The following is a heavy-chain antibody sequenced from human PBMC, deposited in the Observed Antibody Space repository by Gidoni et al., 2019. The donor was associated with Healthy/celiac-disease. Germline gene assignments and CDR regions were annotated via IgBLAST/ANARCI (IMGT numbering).Heavy chain of an antibody. J-gene: IGHJ6*02. V-gene: IGHV1-69*08. CDR2: IIPILGIA. D-gene: IGHD5-12*01. CDR1: GGTFSSYT. Sequence: QVQLVQSGAEVKKPGSSVKVSCTASGGTFSSYTISWVRQAPGQGLEWMGRIIPILGIANYAQKFQGRVTITADKSTSTAYMELSSLRSEDTAVYYCARDGYNYVDYYYYGMDVWGQGTTVTVSS. CDR3: ARDGYNYVDYYYYGMDV.